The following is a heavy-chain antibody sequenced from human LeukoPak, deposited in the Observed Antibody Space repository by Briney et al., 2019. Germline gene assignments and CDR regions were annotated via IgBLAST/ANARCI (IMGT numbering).Heavy chain of an antibody. D-gene: IGHD3-16*01. CDR3: ARGGAGDMYNFFDP. J-gene: IGHJ5*02. CDR2: INPSGGST. Sequence: EASVKVSCKASGYTFTNYYMVWVRQAPGQGREWMGIINPSGGSTTYAQKFQGRVTVTRDTSTSTVYMELSSLRSEDTAIYYCARGGAGDMYNFFDPWGQGTLVTVSS. V-gene: IGHV1-46*01. CDR1: GYTFTNYY.